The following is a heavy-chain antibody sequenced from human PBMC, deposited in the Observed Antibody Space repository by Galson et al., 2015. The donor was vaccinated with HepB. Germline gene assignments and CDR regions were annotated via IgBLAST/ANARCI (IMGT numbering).Heavy chain of an antibody. J-gene: IGHJ4*02. D-gene: IGHD2-15*01. CDR2: IIPMLGIA. Sequence: SVKVSCKASGGTFSSYAFSWVRQAPGQGLEWMGGIIPMLGIANYAQKFQDRVTITADKSTSTAYMELTSLRSEDTAVYYCARGDACGGTSCRYCSEGSCYGYGADYWGQGTLVTVSS. CDR1: GGTFSSYA. V-gene: IGHV1-69*10. CDR3: ARGDACGGTSCRYCSEGSCYGYGADY.